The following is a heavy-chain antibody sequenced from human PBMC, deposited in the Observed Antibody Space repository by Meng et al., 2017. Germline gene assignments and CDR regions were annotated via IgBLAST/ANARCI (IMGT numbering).Heavy chain of an antibody. D-gene: IGHD6-19*01. J-gene: IGHJ4*02. V-gene: IGHV4-59*12. Sequence: QVQPPESGAGLLKPSENLSLTCAVYGGSFSDYYWSWIRQPPGKGLEWIGYIHYSGSTNYNPSLKSRVTISVDTSKNQFSLKLTSVTAADTAVYYCAKSAQWLGVFDYWGQGTLVTVSS. CDR3: AKSAQWLGVFDY. CDR1: GGSFSDYY. CDR2: IHYSGST.